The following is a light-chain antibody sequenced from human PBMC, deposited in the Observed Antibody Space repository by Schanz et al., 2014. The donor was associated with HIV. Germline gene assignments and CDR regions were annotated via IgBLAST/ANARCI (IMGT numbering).Light chain of an antibody. CDR3: SSFAGSNIPWV. Sequence: QSVLTQPPSASGSPGQSVTISCTGTSSDVGGYNHVPWYQQHPGKAPKLMIYEVIKRPSGVPDRFSGSKSGSTASLTVSGLQPEDEADYYCSSFAGSNIPWVFGGGTKVTVL. CDR2: EVI. J-gene: IGLJ3*02. CDR1: SSDVGGYNH. V-gene: IGLV2-8*01.